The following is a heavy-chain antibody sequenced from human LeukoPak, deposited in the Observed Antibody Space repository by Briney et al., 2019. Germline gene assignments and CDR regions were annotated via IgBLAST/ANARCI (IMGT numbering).Heavy chain of an antibody. J-gene: IGHJ3*02. Sequence: SETLSLTCTVSGYSISSGYYWGWIRQPPGKGLEWIGSIYYSGSTYYNPSLKSRVTISVDTSKNQFSLKLSSVTAADTAVYYCASFPKYYYDSSGRRAFDIWGQGTMVTVSS. CDR2: IYYSGST. CDR3: ASFPKYYYDSSGRRAFDI. CDR1: GYSISSGYY. D-gene: IGHD3-22*01. V-gene: IGHV4-38-2*02.